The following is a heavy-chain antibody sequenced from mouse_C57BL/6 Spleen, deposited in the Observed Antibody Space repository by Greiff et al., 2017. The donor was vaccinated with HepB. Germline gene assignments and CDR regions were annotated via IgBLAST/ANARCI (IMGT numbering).Heavy chain of an antibody. CDR2: IDPETGGT. CDR1: GYTFTDYE. D-gene: IGHD4-1*01. J-gene: IGHJ3*01. Sequence: QVQLKESGAELVRPGASVTLSCKASGYTFTDYEMHWVKQTPVHGLEWIGAIDPETGGTAYNQKFKGKAILTADKSSSTAYMELRSLTSEDSAVYYCTTGTGIAYWGQGTLVTVSA. V-gene: IGHV1-15*01. CDR3: TTGTGIAY.